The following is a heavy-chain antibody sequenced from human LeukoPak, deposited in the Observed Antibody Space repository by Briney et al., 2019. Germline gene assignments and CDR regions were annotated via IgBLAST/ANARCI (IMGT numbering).Heavy chain of an antibody. V-gene: IGHV3-23*01. CDR2: ISGSGGPT. Sequence: PGGSLRLSCAASGFIFSRYAMGWVPQPPGKGLEWVSTISGSGGPTYYADSAKGRFTISRDSSKNTLYLQMNSLRAEDTAVYYCAILTNYYDSGRYYSLPKVFDYWGQGTLVTVSS. J-gene: IGHJ4*02. CDR3: AILTNYYDSGRYYSLPKVFDY. CDR1: GFIFSRYA. D-gene: IGHD3-22*01.